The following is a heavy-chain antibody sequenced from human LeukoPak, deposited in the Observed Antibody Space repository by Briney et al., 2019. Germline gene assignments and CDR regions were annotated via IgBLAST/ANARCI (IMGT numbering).Heavy chain of an antibody. CDR2: IKQDGSDK. J-gene: IGHJ6*03. Sequence: GGSLRLSCAASGVTLSGYLMSWVRQAPGKGLEWVANIKQDGSDKYYVDSVTGRFTISRDNDKNSLYLQMNSLRAEDTAVYYCARDRYYDSSGYYVWGHYYYYMDVWGKGTTVTVSS. CDR3: ARDRYYDSSGYYVWGHYYYYMDV. CDR1: GVTLSGYL. V-gene: IGHV3-7*01. D-gene: IGHD3-22*01.